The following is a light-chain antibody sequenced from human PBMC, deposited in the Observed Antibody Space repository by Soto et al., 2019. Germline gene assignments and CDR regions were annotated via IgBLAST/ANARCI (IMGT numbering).Light chain of an antibody. V-gene: IGKV3-20*01. CDR2: RTS. CDR1: QSVGSLY. CDR3: QQYGTSEII. Sequence: EIVLTQSPGSLSLSPGARDPLSCRTRQSVGSLYLAWSQQKPGQAPRLLIYRTSARPPGIPDRFSGSGSGTDFTLTISRLEPEDFAVFFCQQYGTSEIIFGQGTRLEIK. J-gene: IGKJ5*01.